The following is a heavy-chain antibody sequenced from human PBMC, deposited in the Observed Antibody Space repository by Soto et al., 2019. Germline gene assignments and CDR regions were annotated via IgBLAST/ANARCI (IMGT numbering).Heavy chain of an antibody. D-gene: IGHD3-16*02. V-gene: IGHV3-15*01. Sequence: KPGGSLRLSCAASGFTFSNAWMSWVRQAPGKGLEWVGRIKSKTDGGTTDYAAPVKGRFTISRDDSKNTLYLQMNSLKTEDTAVYYCTTDLPVTFGGVIVIPAGGSAYYYGMDVWGQGTTVTVSS. CDR3: TTDLPVTFGGVIVIPAGGSAYYYGMDV. CDR1: GFTFSNAW. J-gene: IGHJ6*02. CDR2: IKSKTDGGTT.